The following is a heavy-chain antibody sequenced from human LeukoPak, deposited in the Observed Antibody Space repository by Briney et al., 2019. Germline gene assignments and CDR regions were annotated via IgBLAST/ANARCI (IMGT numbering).Heavy chain of an antibody. CDR2: IWSDGSNK. Sequence: GGSLRLSCAASEFTFSSYAMHWVRQAPGKGLEWVAFIWSDGSNKYYADSVKGRFTISRDNTKNTLYLQMNSLRAEDTAVYYCARDAGFTMVRGLQKADDYYGMDVWGQGTTVTVSS. J-gene: IGHJ6*02. D-gene: IGHD3-10*01. CDR3: ARDAGFTMVRGLQKADDYYGMDV. CDR1: EFTFSSYA. V-gene: IGHV3-33*08.